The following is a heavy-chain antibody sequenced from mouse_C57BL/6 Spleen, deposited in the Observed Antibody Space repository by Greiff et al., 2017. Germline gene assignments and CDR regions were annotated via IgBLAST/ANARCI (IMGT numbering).Heavy chain of an antibody. D-gene: IGHD1-1*01. J-gene: IGHJ1*03. CDR3: ARCHYYGSTWYFDV. V-gene: IGHV5-12*01. CDR1: GFTFSDYY. Sequence: EVMLVESGGGLVQPGGSLKLSCAASGFTFSDYYMYWVRQTPEKRLEWVAYISNGGGSTYYPDTVKGRFTISRDNAKNTLYLQMSRLKSEDTAMYYCARCHYYGSTWYFDVWGTGTTVTVSS. CDR2: ISNGGGST.